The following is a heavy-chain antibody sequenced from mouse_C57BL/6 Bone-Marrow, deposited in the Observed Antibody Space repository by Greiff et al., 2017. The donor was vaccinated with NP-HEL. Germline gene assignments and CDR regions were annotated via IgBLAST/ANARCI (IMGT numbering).Heavy chain of an antibody. CDR1: GYTFTSYW. V-gene: IGHV1-64*01. D-gene: IGHD4-1*01. Sequence: QVQLQQPGAELVKPGASVKLSCKASGYTFTSYWMHWVKQRPGQGLEWIGMIHPNSGSTNYNEKFKSKATLTVDKSSSTAYMQLSSLTSEDYAVYYCARGGWDVEEDYGGQGTTLTVSS. J-gene: IGHJ2*01. CDR2: IHPNSGST. CDR3: ARGGWDVEEDY.